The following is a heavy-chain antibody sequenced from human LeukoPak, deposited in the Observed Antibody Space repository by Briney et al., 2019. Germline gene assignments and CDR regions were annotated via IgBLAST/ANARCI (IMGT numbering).Heavy chain of an antibody. V-gene: IGHV3-30*04. CDR1: GFTFSSYA. CDR3: ARDSSPYYYGSGSHDY. Sequence: GRSLRLSCAASGFTFSSYAMHWVRQAPGKGLEWVAVISYDGSNKYYAGSVKGRFTISRDNSKNTLYLQMNSLRAEDTAVYYCARDSSPYYYGSGSHDYWGQGTLVTVSS. CDR2: ISYDGSNK. J-gene: IGHJ4*02. D-gene: IGHD3-10*01.